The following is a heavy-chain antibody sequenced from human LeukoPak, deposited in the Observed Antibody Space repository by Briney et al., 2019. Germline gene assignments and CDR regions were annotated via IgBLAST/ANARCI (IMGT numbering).Heavy chain of an antibody. CDR1: GYSFTSYW. V-gene: IGHV5-51*01. CDR3: ARRSGVVVTPYYFDY. D-gene: IGHD3-22*01. CDR2: IYPGDSDT. Sequence: PGESLKISCKGSGYSFTSYWIGWVRQMPGKGLEWMGIIYPGDSDTRYSPSFQGQVTISADKSISTAYLQWSSLKASDTAMYYCARRSGVVVTPYYFDYWGQGTLVTVSS. J-gene: IGHJ4*02.